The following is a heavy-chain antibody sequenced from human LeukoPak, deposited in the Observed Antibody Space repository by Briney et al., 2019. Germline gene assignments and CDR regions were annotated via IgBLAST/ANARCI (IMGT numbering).Heavy chain of an antibody. V-gene: IGHV6-1*01. CDR1: GDSVSSNSAA. D-gene: IGHD5-12*01. J-gene: IGHJ3*02. CDR2: TYYRSKWYN. CDR3: ARVQTQWLITDAFDI. Sequence: SQTLSLTCAISGDSVSSNSAAGNWIRQSPSRGLEWLGRTYYRSKWYNDYAVSVKSRITINPDTSKNQFSLQLNSVSPEDTAVYYCARVQTQWLITDAFDIWGQGTMVTVSS.